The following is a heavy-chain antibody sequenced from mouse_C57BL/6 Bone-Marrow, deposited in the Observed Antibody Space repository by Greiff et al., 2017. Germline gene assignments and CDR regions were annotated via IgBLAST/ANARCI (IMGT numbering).Heavy chain of an antibody. CDR2: ISDGGSYT. D-gene: IGHD2-3*01. CDR1: GFTFSSYA. Sequence: EVKVVESGGGLVKPGGSLKLSCAASGFTFSSYAMSWVRQTPEKRLAWVATISDGGSYTYYPDNVKGRFTISRDNAKNNLYLQMSHLKSEDTAMYYCAIDWLLPLDYWGQGTTLTVSS. V-gene: IGHV5-4*01. J-gene: IGHJ2*01. CDR3: AIDWLLPLDY.